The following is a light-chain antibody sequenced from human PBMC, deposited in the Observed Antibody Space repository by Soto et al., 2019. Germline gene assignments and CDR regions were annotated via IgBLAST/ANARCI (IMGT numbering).Light chain of an antibody. V-gene: IGKV3-15*01. CDR2: GAA. CDR1: QSVTSD. J-gene: IGKJ4*01. CDR3: QQYNQWPLT. Sequence: ETVMTQSPVTLSMSPGQRVTLSCRASQSVTSDLAWYQQRPGQAPRLLIYGAATRATGIPARFSGSGSGTEFTLTISSLQSEDFALYYCQQYNQWPLTFGGGTKVEIK.